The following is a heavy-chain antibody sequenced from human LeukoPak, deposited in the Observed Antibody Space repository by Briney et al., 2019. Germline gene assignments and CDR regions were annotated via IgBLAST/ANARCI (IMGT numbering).Heavy chain of an antibody. CDR2: IYYSGST. Sequence: SQTLSLTCTVSGGSISSGDYYWSWIRQHPGKVLGWIGYIYYSGSTYYNPSLKSRVTISVDTSKNQFSLKLSSVTAADTAVYYCARATGFFDYWGQGTLVTVSS. J-gene: IGHJ4*02. V-gene: IGHV4-31*03. CDR3: ARATGFFDY. CDR1: GGSISSGDYY.